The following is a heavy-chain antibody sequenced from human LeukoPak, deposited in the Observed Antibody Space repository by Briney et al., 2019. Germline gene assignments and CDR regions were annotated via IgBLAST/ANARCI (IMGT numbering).Heavy chain of an antibody. V-gene: IGHV4-59*01. D-gene: IGHD6-6*01. J-gene: IGHJ4*02. CDR1: GGSISSYY. CDR3: ARVAAARFVDY. CDR2: IYYSGST. Sequence: SETLSLTCTVSGGSISSYYWSWNRQPPGKGLEWIGYIYYSGSTNYNPSLKGRVTISVDTSKNQFSLKLSSVTAADTAVYYCARVAAARFVDYWGQGTLVTVSS.